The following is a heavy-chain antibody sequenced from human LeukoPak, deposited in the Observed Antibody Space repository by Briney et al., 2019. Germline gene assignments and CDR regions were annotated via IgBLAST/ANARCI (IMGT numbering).Heavy chain of an antibody. J-gene: IGHJ5*02. CDR1: GGSFSGYY. CDR2: INHSGST. Sequence: SETLSLTCAVYGGSFSGYYWSWIRQPPGKGLEWIGEINHSGSTNYNPSLKSRVTISVDTSKNQFSLKLSSVTAADTAVYYCASVQNYYGSGSYFRFGNWFDHWGQGTLVTVSS. D-gene: IGHD3-10*01. CDR3: ASVQNYYGSGSYFRFGNWFDH. V-gene: IGHV4-34*01.